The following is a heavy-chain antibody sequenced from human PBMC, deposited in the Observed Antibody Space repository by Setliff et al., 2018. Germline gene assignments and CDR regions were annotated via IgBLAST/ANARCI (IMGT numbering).Heavy chain of an antibody. Sequence: TLSLTCTVSGDSISSGDYFWSWIRQPPGKGLEWIAYIYHSGGAYYNPSLKSRVTMSVDTSKNQFSLHLTSVTAADTAVYYCAREVGTSTSSDAFDVWGQGMMVTVSS. D-gene: IGHD1-26*01. CDR1: GDSISSGDYF. CDR3: AREVGTSTSSDAFDV. J-gene: IGHJ3*01. CDR2: IYHSGGA. V-gene: IGHV4-30-4*08.